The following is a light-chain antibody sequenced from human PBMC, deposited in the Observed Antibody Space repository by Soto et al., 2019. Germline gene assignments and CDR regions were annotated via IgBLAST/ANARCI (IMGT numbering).Light chain of an antibody. CDR2: DAS. CDR1: QSVSSSS. V-gene: IGKV3-11*01. CDR3: QQRSDWPPIT. Sequence: EIVMTQSPATLSVSPWERATLSCRASQSVSSSSLAWYQQNPGQAPRLLIYDASNRATGIPARFSGSGSGTDFTLTISSLEPEDFAVYYCQQRSDWPPITFGQGTRLEIK. J-gene: IGKJ5*01.